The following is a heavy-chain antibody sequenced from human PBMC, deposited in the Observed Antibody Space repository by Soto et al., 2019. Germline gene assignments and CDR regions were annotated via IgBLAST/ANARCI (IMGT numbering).Heavy chain of an antibody. CDR2: IRTKTFGGTT. J-gene: IGHJ4*02. D-gene: IGHD4-4*01. CDR3: SRDMKYSYYYEAGH. V-gene: IGHV3-49*04. CDR1: GFTFGDSA. Sequence: GGSLRLSCHASGFTFGDSAMSWVRQAPGKGLEWLGFIRTKTFGGTTEYAASVKGRFIISRDDSQSVAYLQMNNLTFEDTAVYYCSRDMKYSYYYEAGHWGQGTLVTVSS.